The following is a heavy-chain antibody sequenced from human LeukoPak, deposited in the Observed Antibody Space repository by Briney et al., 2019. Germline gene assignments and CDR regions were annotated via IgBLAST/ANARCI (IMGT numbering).Heavy chain of an antibody. D-gene: IGHD3-22*01. J-gene: IGHJ3*02. V-gene: IGHV3-53*01. CDR3: AREDYYDSSGYGAFDI. CDR2: FYSGSST. Sequence: GGSLRLSRAASGFTVSSNYMSWVRQAPGKGLEWVSVFYSGSSTYYADSVKGRFTISRDNSKNTLYLQMNSLRAEDTAVYYCAREDYYDSSGYGAFDIWGQGTMVTVSS. CDR1: GFTVSSNY.